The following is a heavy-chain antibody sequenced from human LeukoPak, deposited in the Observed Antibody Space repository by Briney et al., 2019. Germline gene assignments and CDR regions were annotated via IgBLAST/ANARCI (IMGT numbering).Heavy chain of an antibody. CDR3: ARLTRPVQLFDY. CDR1: GGSISSSIYY. V-gene: IGHV4-39*07. Sequence: SETLSHTCIVSGGSISSSIYYWAWVRQPPGKGLEWIGTVFYNGATQYSPSLRSRVTISIDTSTNQFSLKLTSVTAADTALYYCARLTRPVQLFDYWGQGTLVTVSS. J-gene: IGHJ4*02. CDR2: VFYNGAT. D-gene: IGHD1-1*01.